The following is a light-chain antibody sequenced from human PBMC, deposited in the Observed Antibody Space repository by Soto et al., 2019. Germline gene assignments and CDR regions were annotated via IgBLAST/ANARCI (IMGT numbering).Light chain of an antibody. J-gene: IGKJ1*01. V-gene: IGKV3-15*01. Sequence: EIVMTQSPATLSVSPGERGTLSCRASQSVGNNLAWYQQKPGQAPRLLIHGASTRATGIPARFSGSGSGTEFTLTISSLQSEDFAVCYCQHNDAWPRTFGQGTKWEIK. CDR1: QSVGNN. CDR3: QHNDAWPRT. CDR2: GAS.